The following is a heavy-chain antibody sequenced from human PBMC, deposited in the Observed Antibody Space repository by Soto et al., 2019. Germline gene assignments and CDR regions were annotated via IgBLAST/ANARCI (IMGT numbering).Heavy chain of an antibody. V-gene: IGHV4-39*01. D-gene: IGHD3-10*01. CDR1: GSSINSSGYY. CDR2: IFYGVST. Sequence: SETQSLTCTVSGSSINSSGYYWGWIRQPPGKGLEWIGSIFYGVSTYYNPSLKSRVTVSVDTSKNQFSLNLRSVTAADTAVYYCARLPSRHSVDYWGQGTLVTVSS. J-gene: IGHJ4*02. CDR3: ARLPSRHSVDY.